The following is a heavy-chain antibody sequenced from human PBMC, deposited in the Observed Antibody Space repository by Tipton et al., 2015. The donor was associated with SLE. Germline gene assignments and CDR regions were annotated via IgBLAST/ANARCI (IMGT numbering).Heavy chain of an antibody. CDR2: IYYREGT. CDR3: ARHHGSGWLYGLDV. J-gene: IGHJ6*02. D-gene: IGHD6-19*01. CDR1: GDSINSYY. Sequence: LRLSCTVSGDSINSYYWSWIRQPPGEGLEWIGYIYYREGTNYRPSLKSRVTISLDASKNQLSLKLSSVTAADTAVYYCARHHGSGWLYGLDVWGQGTTVTVSS. V-gene: IGHV4-59*08.